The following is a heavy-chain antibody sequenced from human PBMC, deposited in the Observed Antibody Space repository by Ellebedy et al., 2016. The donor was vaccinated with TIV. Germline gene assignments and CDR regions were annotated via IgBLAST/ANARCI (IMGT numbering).Heavy chain of an antibody. V-gene: IGHV1-24*01. D-gene: IGHD5-18*01. Sequence: AASVKVSCKVSGYTLTELSMQWVRQARGKGLEWMGGFDPEDGETIYAQKFQGRVTMTEDTSTDTVYMELSSLRSEDTAVYYCATFGYIYGYFDYWGQGTLVTVSS. CDR3: ATFGYIYGYFDY. CDR2: FDPEDGET. J-gene: IGHJ4*02. CDR1: GYTLTELS.